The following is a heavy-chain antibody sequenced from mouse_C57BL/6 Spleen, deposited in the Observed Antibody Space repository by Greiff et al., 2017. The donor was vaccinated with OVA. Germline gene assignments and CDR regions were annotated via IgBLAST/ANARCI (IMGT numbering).Heavy chain of an antibody. CDR2: IYIGAGSN. Sequence: QVQLKQSGPELVKPGASVKLSCKASGYTFTSYDINWVKQRPGQGLEWIGWIYIGAGSNKYNEKFKGKARMTVDTSSSTAYMELHRLTSEDSAVYFCARAGGSSWFAYWGQGTLVTVSA. CDR1: GYTFTSYD. D-gene: IGHD1-1*02. J-gene: IGHJ3*01. CDR3: ARAGGSSWFAY. V-gene: IGHV1-85*01.